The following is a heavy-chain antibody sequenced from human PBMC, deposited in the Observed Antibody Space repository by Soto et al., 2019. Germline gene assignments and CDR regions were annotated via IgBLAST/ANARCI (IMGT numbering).Heavy chain of an antibody. CDR3: ARVGCSSTRCHPRPPYYYYYGMDV. J-gene: IGHJ6*02. CDR2: INTSGGSP. V-gene: IGHV1-46*01. D-gene: IGHD2-2*01. Sequence: ASVKVSCKASGYTFTSYYMHWVRQAPGQGLEWMGIINTSGGSPSYAQKLQGRATMPRSASTSTVYMELSSLRSEDTAVYYCARVGCSSTRCHPRPPYYYYYGMDVWGQGTTVTVSS. CDR1: GYTFTSYY.